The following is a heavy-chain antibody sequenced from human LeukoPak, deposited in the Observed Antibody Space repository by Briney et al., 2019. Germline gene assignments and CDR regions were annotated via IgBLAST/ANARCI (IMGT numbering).Heavy chain of an antibody. CDR1: GYTFTNYY. V-gene: IGHV1-46*01. CDR3: ARDGANSDFWSGYYSRHYYYMDV. J-gene: IGHJ6*03. CDR2: INPSGGST. D-gene: IGHD3-3*01. Sequence: GASVKVSCKASGYTFTNYYMHWVRQAPGQGLEWMGIINPSGGSTSYAQKFQGRVTMTRDMSTSTVYMELSSLRSEDTAAYYCARDGANSDFWSGYYSRHYYYMDVWGKGTTVTVSS.